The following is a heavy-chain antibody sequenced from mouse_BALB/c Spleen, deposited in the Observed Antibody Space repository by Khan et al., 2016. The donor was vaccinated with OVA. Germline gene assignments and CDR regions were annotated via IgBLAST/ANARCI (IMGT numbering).Heavy chain of an antibody. D-gene: IGHD2-10*01. CDR2: IWSDGST. CDR3: ARQPYYHYNLRDY. CDR1: GFSLTNYG. J-gene: IGHJ4*01. Sequence: QVQLKQSGPGLVAPSQSLSITCTISGFSLTNYGVHWVRQPPGKGLEWLVVIWSDGSTTYNSALKSRLTISKDNSKSQVFLKMNRLQSEDTAVYFCARQPYYHYNLRDYWGQGTSVTGSS. V-gene: IGHV2-6-1*01.